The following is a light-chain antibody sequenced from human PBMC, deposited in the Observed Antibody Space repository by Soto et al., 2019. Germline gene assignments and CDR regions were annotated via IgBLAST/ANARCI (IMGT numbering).Light chain of an antibody. J-gene: IGKJ3*01. CDR3: QQYGSSPPFT. Sequence: EIVLTQSPGTLSLSPGERATLSCRASQSVSSSYLAWYQQKPGQAPRLLIYGASSRATGIPDRFSGSGSGTDFTLTISRLEPEDFAVYDCQQYGSSPPFTFGPGTKVEIK. V-gene: IGKV3-20*01. CDR1: QSVSSSY. CDR2: GAS.